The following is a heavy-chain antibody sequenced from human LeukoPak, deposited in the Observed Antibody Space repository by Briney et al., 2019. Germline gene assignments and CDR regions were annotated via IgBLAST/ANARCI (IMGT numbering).Heavy chain of an antibody. V-gene: IGHV1-46*01. CDR1: GYTFTSYY. CDR2: INPSGGST. D-gene: IGHD2/OR15-2a*01. CDR3: ARGRMYYFDY. J-gene: IGHJ4*02. Sequence: ASVKVSCKASGYTFTSYYMHWVRQAPGQGLEWMGIINPSGGSTSYAQKFQGRVTMTRDTSISTAYMELSRLRSDDTAVYYCARGRMYYFDYWGQGTLVTVSS.